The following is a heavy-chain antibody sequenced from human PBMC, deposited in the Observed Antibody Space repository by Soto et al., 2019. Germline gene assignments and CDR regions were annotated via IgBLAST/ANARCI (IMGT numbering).Heavy chain of an antibody. CDR3: AKGRLWFGEEDSFDI. Sequence: EVQLLESGGGLIQPGGSLRLSCVASGFTFRNYAMNWVRQAPGKGLEWVSGLTGTGLTTNYADSVKGRFTVSRDNSKKTLFLQLNSLRAEDTAVYYCAKGRLWFGEEDSFDIWGQGTTVTVSS. D-gene: IGHD3-10*01. CDR2: LTGTGLTT. V-gene: IGHV3-23*01. CDR1: GFTFRNYA. J-gene: IGHJ3*02.